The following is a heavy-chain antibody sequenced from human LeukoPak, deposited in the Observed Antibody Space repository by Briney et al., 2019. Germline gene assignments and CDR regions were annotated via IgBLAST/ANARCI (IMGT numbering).Heavy chain of an antibody. Sequence: GGPLRLSCAASGFTLRIYRMTWVPHAPGKGLEWVGTIKEDGSEKYYVDSVKGRFTISRDNAKKSLYLQMNSLRAEDTAVYYCARAGYGDFYWGQGTLVTVSS. CDR2: IKEDGSEK. J-gene: IGHJ4*02. CDR1: GFTLRIYR. V-gene: IGHV3-7*05. CDR3: ARAGYGDFY. D-gene: IGHD4-17*01.